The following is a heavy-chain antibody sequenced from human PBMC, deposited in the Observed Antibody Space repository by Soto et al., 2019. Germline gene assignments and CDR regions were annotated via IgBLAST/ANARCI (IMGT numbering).Heavy chain of an antibody. CDR1: GYTFTSYY. Sequence: GASVKVSCKASGYTFTSYYMHWVRQAPGQRLEWMGWINAGNGNTKYSQKFQGRVTITRDTSASTAYMELSSLRSEDTAVYYCARDQVPAALLGWFDPWGQGTLVTVSS. D-gene: IGHD2-2*01. J-gene: IGHJ5*02. CDR3: ARDQVPAALLGWFDP. CDR2: INAGNGNT. V-gene: IGHV1-3*01.